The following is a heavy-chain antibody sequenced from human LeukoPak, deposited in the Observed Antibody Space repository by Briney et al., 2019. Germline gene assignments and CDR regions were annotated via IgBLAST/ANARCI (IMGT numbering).Heavy chain of an antibody. V-gene: IGHV4-39*07. CDR2: IYYSGST. CDR1: GGSISSSSYY. J-gene: IGHJ4*02. D-gene: IGHD5-12*01. Sequence: SGTLSLTCTVSGGSISSSSYYWGWIRQPPGKGLEWIGSIYYSGSTYYNPSLKSRVTISVDTSKNQFSLKLSSVTAADTAVYYCARLVIVATKGFDYWGQGTLVTVSS. CDR3: ARLVIVATKGFDY.